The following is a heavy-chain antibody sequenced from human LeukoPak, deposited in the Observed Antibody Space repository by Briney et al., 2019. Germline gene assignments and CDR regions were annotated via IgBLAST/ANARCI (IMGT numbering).Heavy chain of an antibody. CDR1: GGSISSSSYY. CDR2: IYYSGST. V-gene: IGHV4-39*07. CDR3: ARDASIAARTLDY. Sequence: SETLSLTCTVSGGSISSSSYYWGWIRQPPGKGLEWIGSIYYSGSTYYNPSLKSRLTISVDTSKNQFSLKLSSVTAADTAVYYCARDASIAARTLDYWGQGTLVTVSS. D-gene: IGHD6-6*01. J-gene: IGHJ4*02.